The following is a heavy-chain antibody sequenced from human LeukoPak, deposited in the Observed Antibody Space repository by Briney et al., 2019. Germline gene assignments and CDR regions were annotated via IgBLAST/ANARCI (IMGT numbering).Heavy chain of an antibody. D-gene: IGHD6-13*01. V-gene: IGHV3-30*19. Sequence: GRSLRLSCAASGFTFSSYGMHWVRQAPGKGLEWVALISYDGSNIYYADSVKGRFTISRDNSKNTLYLQMSSLRTEDTAVYYCTRGHSSSWLRGDYWGQGTLVTVSS. CDR1: GFTFSSYG. CDR2: ISYDGSNI. CDR3: TRGHSSSWLRGDY. J-gene: IGHJ4*02.